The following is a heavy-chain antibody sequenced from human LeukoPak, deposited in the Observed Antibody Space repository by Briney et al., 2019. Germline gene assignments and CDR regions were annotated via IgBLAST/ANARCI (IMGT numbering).Heavy chain of an antibody. Sequence: AGESLKISCKGSGYSFTSYWIGWVRQMPGKGLEWMGIIYPGDSEIRYSPSFQGQVTISADKSISTAYLQWNSLEASDSAMYFCARQYCSGGLCYSTEAFDIWGQGTMVTVSS. CDR3: ARQYCSGGLCYSTEAFDI. J-gene: IGHJ3*02. CDR1: GYSFTSYW. V-gene: IGHV5-51*01. D-gene: IGHD2-15*01. CDR2: IYPGDSEI.